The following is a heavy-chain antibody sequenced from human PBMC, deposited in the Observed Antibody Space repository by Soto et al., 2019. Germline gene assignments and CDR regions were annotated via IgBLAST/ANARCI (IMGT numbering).Heavy chain of an antibody. CDR1: GGTFSSYA. V-gene: IGHV1-69*01. Sequence: QVQLVQSGAEVKKPGSSVKVSCKASGGTFSSYAISWVRQAPGQGLEWMGGIIPIFGTANYAQKFQGRVTITADESTSTAYMELSSLRSEDTAVYYCARSPYYYDSSGYQPPGLRTGNFDYWGQGTLVTVSS. CDR2: IIPIFGTA. J-gene: IGHJ4*02. CDR3: ARSPYYYDSSGYQPPGLRTGNFDY. D-gene: IGHD3-22*01.